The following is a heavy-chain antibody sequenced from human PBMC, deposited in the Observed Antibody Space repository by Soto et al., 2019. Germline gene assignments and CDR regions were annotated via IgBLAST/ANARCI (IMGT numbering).Heavy chain of an antibody. CDR3: AGIAVAGTYYYGMDV. CDR1: GYSFTCYW. CDR2: IYPGDSDT. Sequence: GESLKISCKGSGYSFTCYWIGWVRQMPGKGLEWMGIIYPGDSDTRYSPSFQGQVTISADKSISTAYLQWSSLKASDTAMYYCAGIAVAGTYYYGMDVWGQGPTVTVSS. V-gene: IGHV5-51*01. D-gene: IGHD6-19*01. J-gene: IGHJ6*02.